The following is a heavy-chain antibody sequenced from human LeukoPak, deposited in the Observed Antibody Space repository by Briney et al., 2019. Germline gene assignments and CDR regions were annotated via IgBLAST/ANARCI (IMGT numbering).Heavy chain of an antibody. CDR1: GFTFSSYE. D-gene: IGHD3-22*01. J-gene: IGHJ4*02. CDR3: ARAYYYDSSASDY. V-gene: IGHV3-48*03. CDR2: ISSSGSTI. Sequence: PGGSLRLSCAASGFTFSSYEMNWVRQAPGKGLEWVSYISSSGSTIYYADSVKGRFTISRDNAKNSLYLQMNSLRAEDTAVYYCARAYYYDSSASDYWGQGTLVTVSS.